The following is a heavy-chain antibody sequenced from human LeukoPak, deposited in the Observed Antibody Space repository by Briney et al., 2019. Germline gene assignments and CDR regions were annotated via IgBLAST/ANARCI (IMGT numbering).Heavy chain of an antibody. V-gene: IGHV3-23*01. D-gene: IGHD3-10*01. CDR2: ISGSGGIT. Sequence: GGSLRLSCAASRFPFSSYVMSWVRQAPGKGLEWVSAISGSGGITYYTDSVKGRFTISRDNSKNTLYLQMNSLRAEDTAVYYCAKTSGSGSYYRGIDYWGQGTLVTVSS. J-gene: IGHJ4*02. CDR3: AKTSGSGSYYRGIDY. CDR1: RFPFSSYV.